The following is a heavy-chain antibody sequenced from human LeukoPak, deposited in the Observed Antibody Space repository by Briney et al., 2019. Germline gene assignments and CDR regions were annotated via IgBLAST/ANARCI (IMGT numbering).Heavy chain of an antibody. J-gene: IGHJ4*02. V-gene: IGHV4-39*01. Sequence: KPSETLSLTCTVSGXSVSSTTYYWSWIRQPPGKGLEWIASINYSGSTYYNPSLKSRVTISVDTSENQFSLKLSSVTAADTAVYYCARYVVYGSGKYYFDYWGQGTLVTVSS. D-gene: IGHD3-10*01. CDR2: INYSGST. CDR3: ARYVVYGSGKYYFDY. CDR1: GXSVSSTTYY.